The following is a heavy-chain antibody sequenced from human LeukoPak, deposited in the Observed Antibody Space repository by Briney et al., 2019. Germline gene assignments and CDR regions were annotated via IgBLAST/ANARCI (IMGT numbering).Heavy chain of an antibody. J-gene: IGHJ5*02. Sequence: ASVKVSCKASGYTFTSYGISWVRQAPGQGLEWMGWISSYNGNTNYAQKLQGRVTMTTDTSTSTAYMELRSLRSDDTAVYYCARDTKSSLGVLRFLEWLLYGGWFDPWGQGTLVTVSS. CDR3: ARDTKSSLGVLRFLEWLLYGGWFDP. V-gene: IGHV1-18*01. CDR2: ISSYNGNT. CDR1: GYTFTSYG. D-gene: IGHD3-3*01.